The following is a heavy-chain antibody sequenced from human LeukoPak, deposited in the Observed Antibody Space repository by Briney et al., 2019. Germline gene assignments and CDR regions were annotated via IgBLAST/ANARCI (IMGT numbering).Heavy chain of an antibody. CDR2: IYYSGST. CDR1: GGSISSSSYY. D-gene: IGHD6-13*01. CDR3: ARPRIAAAGRWLWDVLVLSDAFGI. J-gene: IGHJ3*02. V-gene: IGHV4-39*07. Sequence: PSETLSLTCTVSGGSISSSSYYWGWIRQPPGKGLEWIGSIYYSGSTYYHPSLKSRVTISVDTSKNQFSLKLSSVTAADTAVYYCARPRIAAAGRWLWDVLVLSDAFGIWGQGTMVTVSS.